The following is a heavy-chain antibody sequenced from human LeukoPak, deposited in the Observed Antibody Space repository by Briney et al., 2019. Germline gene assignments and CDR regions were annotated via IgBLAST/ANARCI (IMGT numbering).Heavy chain of an antibody. D-gene: IGHD2-15*01. CDR2: IKSKTDGGTT. CDR1: GFTFSNAW. Sequence: PGGSLRLSCAASGFTFSNAWMTWVRQAPGKGLEWVGRIKSKTDGGTTVYAAPVTDRFTISRDDSKNTLYLQMNSLKTEDTAVYYCARGYCSGGSCYYFDLWGRGTLVTVSS. J-gene: IGHJ2*01. V-gene: IGHV3-15*01. CDR3: ARGYCSGGSCYYFDL.